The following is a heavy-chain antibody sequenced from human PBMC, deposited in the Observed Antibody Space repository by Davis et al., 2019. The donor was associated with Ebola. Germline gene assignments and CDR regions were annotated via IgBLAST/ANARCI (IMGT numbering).Heavy chain of an antibody. CDR2: ISKNGDTI. V-gene: IGHV3-11*04. Sequence: GESLKISCTGSGFTFSDYYMSWIRQAPGKGLEWVSYISKNGDTIFYADSVKGRFTISRDNSKNTLYLQMNSLRAEDTAVYYCARATHFDYWGQGTLVTVSS. CDR3: ARATHFDY. J-gene: IGHJ4*02. CDR1: GFTFSDYY. D-gene: IGHD2-15*01.